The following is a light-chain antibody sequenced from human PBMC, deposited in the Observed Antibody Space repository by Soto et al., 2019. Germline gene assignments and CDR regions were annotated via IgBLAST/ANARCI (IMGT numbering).Light chain of an antibody. J-gene: IGLJ1*01. V-gene: IGLV2-14*01. Sequence: QSALTQPASVSGAPGPSITISCTGTSSDVGGYNYVSWYQQHPGKAPKLMIYDVSNRPTGVSNRFSGSKSGNTASLTIAGRQAEDEVDYYCSSYTRSSTYVFGTGTTLTVL. CDR3: SSYTRSSTYV. CDR1: SSDVGGYNY. CDR2: DVS.